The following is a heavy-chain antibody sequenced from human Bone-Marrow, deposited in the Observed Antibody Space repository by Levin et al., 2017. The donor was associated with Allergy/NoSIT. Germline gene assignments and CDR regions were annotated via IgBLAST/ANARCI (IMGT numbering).Heavy chain of an antibody. V-gene: IGHV5-51*01. Sequence: PGGSLRLSCKGSGYPFVSYWIGWVRQKPGKGLEWMGIIYPTDSTTRYSPSFQGQVTISADQSTSTAYLQWRSLKASAAAMYYCARHMAYSSGPIDHWGQGTLVTVSP. J-gene: IGHJ4*02. D-gene: IGHD6-19*01. CDR3: ARHMAYSSGPIDH. CDR2: IYPTDSTT. CDR1: GYPFVSYW.